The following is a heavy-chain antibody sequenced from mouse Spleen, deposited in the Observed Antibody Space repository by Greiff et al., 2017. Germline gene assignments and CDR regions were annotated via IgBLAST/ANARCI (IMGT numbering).Heavy chain of an antibody. Sequence: VQLQESGPELVKPGASVKISCKASGYAFSSSWMNWVKQRPGKGLEWIGRIYPGDGDTNYNGKFKGKATLTADKSSSTAYMQLSSLTSEDSAVYFCAKIPSYYYGSSYGYFDVWGTGTTVTVSS. D-gene: IGHD1-1*01. CDR3: AKIPSYYYGSSYGYFDV. J-gene: IGHJ1*03. V-gene: IGHV1-82*01. CDR2: IYPGDGDT. CDR1: GYAFSSSW.